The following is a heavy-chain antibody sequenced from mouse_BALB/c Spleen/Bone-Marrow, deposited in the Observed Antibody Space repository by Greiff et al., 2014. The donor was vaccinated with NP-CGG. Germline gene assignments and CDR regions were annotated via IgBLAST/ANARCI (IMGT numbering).Heavy chain of an antibody. CDR1: GYTFTSYV. D-gene: IGHD2-2*01. Sequence: EVQVVESGPELVKPGASVKMSCKASGYTFTSYVMHWVKQKPGQGLGWIGYINPYNDGTKYNEKFKGKATLTSDKSSSTAYMELSSLTSEDSAVYYCARSLYGYDWYFDVWGAGTTVTVSS. CDR3: ARSLYGYDWYFDV. CDR2: INPYNDGT. J-gene: IGHJ1*01. V-gene: IGHV1-14*01.